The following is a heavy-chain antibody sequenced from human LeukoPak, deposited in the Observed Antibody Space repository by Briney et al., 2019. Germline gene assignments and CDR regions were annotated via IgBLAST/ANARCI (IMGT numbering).Heavy chain of an antibody. J-gene: IGHJ4*02. CDR2: IYSGGST. CDR1: GFTVSSNY. CDR3: ARVTADNDGYDFFDY. V-gene: IGHV3-66*02. D-gene: IGHD3-22*01. Sequence: GGSLRLSCAASGFTVSSNYMSWVRQAPGKGLEWVSVIYSGGSTYYADSVKGRFTISRDNFKNTVHLQMNSLRAEDTAVYYCARVTADNDGYDFFDYWGQGTLVTVSS.